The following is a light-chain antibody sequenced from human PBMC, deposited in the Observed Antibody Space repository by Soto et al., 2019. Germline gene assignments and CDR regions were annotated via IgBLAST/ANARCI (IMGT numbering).Light chain of an antibody. CDR3: QQYESSPHN. CDR2: GAS. J-gene: IGKJ3*01. Sequence: EIVLTQSPGTLSLSPGERATLSCRASQSVSGRYLAWYQQKPGQAPRLLIEGASRRAAGIPDRFSGSESGPDFTLTISRVEPEDFAVYYCQQYESSPHNFGPGTRVEI. V-gene: IGKV3-20*01. CDR1: QSVSGRY.